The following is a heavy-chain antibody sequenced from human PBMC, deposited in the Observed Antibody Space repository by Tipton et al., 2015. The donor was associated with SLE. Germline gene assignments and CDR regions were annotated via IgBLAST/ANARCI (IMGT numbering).Heavy chain of an antibody. Sequence: RSLRLSCAASGFTFDDYAMHWVRQAPGKGLEWVSGISWNSGSIGYADSVKGRFTISRDNAKNSLYLQMNSLRAEDTALYYCAKMGGGPDAFDIWGQGTMVTVSS. D-gene: IGHD3-16*01. CDR2: ISWNSGSI. V-gene: IGHV3-9*01. CDR3: AKMGGGPDAFDI. CDR1: GFTFDDYA. J-gene: IGHJ3*02.